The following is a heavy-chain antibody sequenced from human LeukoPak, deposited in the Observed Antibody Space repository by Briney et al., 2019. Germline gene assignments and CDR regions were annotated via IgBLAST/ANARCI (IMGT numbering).Heavy chain of an antibody. CDR3: ARSLPYGTTWYGRSDF. D-gene: IGHD6-13*01. CDR2: INPDGSER. V-gene: IGHV3-7*03. CDR1: GFSFSSYY. J-gene: IGHJ4*02. Sequence: AGGSLRLSCAASGFSFSSYYMSWVRQAPGKGLEWVALINPDGSERYYVDSVKGRFTISRDNAMNSLYLQMNSLRAEDTAIYYCARSLPYGTTWYGRSDFWGQGTLVTVSS.